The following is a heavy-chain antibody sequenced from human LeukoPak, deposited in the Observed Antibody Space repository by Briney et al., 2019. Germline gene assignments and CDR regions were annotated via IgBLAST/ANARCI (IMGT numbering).Heavy chain of an antibody. D-gene: IGHD1-26*01. V-gene: IGHV1-2*06. CDR2: INPNSGVT. CDR1: GYTFTGYY. J-gene: IGHJ4*02. Sequence: ASVKVSCKASGYTFTGYYMHWVRQAPGQGLEWMGRINPNSGVTKYAQKFQGRVTMTRDTSISTAFMELSRLKSDDTAVDTAVYYCARGSRSGSYFELVDYWGQGTLVTVSS. CDR3: VYYCARGSRSGSYFELVDY.